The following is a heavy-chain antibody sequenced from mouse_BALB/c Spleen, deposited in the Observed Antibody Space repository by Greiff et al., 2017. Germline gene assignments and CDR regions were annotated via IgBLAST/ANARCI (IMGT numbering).Heavy chain of an antibody. CDR1: GFNIKDYY. Sequence: VQLKQSGAELVRSGASVKLSCTASGFNIKDYYMHWVKQRPEQGLEWIGWIDPENGDTEYAPKFQGKATMTADTSSNTAYLQLSSLTSEDTAVYYCNEGDAMDYWGQGTSVTVSS. J-gene: IGHJ4*01. CDR2: IDPENGDT. CDR3: NEGDAMDY. V-gene: IGHV14-4*02.